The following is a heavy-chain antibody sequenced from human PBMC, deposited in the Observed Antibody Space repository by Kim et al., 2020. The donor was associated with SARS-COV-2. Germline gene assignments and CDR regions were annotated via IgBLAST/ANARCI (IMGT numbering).Heavy chain of an antibody. J-gene: IGHJ4*02. CDR2: IYYSGST. CDR3: ARGGVGYYFDY. D-gene: IGHD3-10*01. CDR1: GGSISSSSYY. V-gene: IGHV4-39*07. Sequence: SQTLSLTCTVSGGSISSSSYYWGWIRQPPGKGLEWIGSIYYSGSTYYNPSLKSRVTISVDTSKNQFSLKLSSVTAADTAVYYCARGGVGYYFDYWGQGTLVTVSS.